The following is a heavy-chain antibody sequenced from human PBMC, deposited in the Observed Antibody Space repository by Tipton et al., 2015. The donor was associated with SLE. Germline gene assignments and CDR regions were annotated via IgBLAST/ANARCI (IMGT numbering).Heavy chain of an antibody. V-gene: IGHV3-48*03. CDR1: GFTFSSYE. Sequence: SLRLSCGGSGFTFSSYEMNWVRQAPGKGLEWVSFINGDGNIIYYGDSVKGRFTISRDNAENSLDLQMDNLKTEDTALYYCVREGRSSGRAPAFDIWGQGTMVAVSS. CDR2: INGDGNII. J-gene: IGHJ3*02. D-gene: IGHD6-19*01. CDR3: VREGRSSGRAPAFDI.